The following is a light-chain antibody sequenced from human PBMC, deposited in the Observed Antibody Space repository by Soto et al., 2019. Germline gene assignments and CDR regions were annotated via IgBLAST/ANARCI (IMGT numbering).Light chain of an antibody. CDR3: AAWDDSLYGRV. Sequence: QSVLTQPPSASGTPGQRVTISCSGSSSNIGANTVNWYHQLPGTAPKLLISNNDQRPSGVPDRFSGSKSGTSASLAISGLQSEDDADYYCAAWDDSLYGRVFGSGTKLTVL. J-gene: IGLJ1*01. CDR2: NND. CDR1: SSNIGANT. V-gene: IGLV1-44*01.